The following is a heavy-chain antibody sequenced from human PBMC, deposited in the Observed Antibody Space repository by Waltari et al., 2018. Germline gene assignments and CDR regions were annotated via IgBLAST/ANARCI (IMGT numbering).Heavy chain of an antibody. Sequence: VQLLESGGGLVQPGGSLRLSCAASGFTFSSYAMSWVRQAPGKGLEWVSAISGSGGSTYYADSVKGRFTISRDNSKNTLYLQMNSLRAEDTAVYYCALFPTVATSRIHWGQGTLVTVSS. CDR2: ISGSGGST. D-gene: IGHD5-12*01. CDR3: ALFPTVATSRIH. CDR1: GFTFSSYA. V-gene: IGHV3-23*01. J-gene: IGHJ4*02.